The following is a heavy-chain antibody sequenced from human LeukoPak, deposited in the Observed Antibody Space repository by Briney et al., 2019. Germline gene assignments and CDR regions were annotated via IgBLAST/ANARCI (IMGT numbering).Heavy chain of an antibody. CDR3: AKDILRWAFDV. CDR2: LGGSDDRT. Sequence: GGSLRLSCVASGFTLSNNAMAWVRQAPGKGLEWVSALGGSDDRTDSADSVQGRFTISRDNSKNTLYLQMNSLRDEDRAVYYCAKDILRWAFDVWGQGTMVTVS. J-gene: IGHJ3*01. D-gene: IGHD4-23*01. CDR1: GFTLSNNA. V-gene: IGHV3-23*01.